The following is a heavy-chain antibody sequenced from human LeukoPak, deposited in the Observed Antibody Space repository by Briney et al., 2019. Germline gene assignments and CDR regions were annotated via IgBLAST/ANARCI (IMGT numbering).Heavy chain of an antibody. CDR2: VRGSGTDT. J-gene: IGHJ4*02. Sequence: GGSLRRSCAASGFTFSTYAMSWVRQAPGKGLEWVSAVRGSGTDTYYADSVKGRFTISRDNSKNTLYLQMNSLRAEDTAIYYCAKCPSGVLRYFAPIDYWGQGTLVTVSS. D-gene: IGHD3-9*01. CDR3: AKCPSGVLRYFAPIDY. V-gene: IGHV3-23*01. CDR1: GFTFSTYA.